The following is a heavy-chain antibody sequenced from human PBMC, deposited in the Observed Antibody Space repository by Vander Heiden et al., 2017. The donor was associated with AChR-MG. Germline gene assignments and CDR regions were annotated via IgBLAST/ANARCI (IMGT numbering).Heavy chain of an antibody. D-gene: IGHD4-17*01. CDR2: IKSKTDGGTT. CDR3: TSHSDYGDYRYYYYGMDV. Sequence: EVQLVESGGGLAKPGGSLRLPCAASGFAFRNAWMGWVRQAPGKGLEWVGRIKSKTDGGTTDYAAPVKGRFTISRDDSKNTLYLQMNSLKTEDTAVYYCTSHSDYGDYRYYYYGMDVWGQGTTVTVSS. V-gene: IGHV3-15*01. J-gene: IGHJ6*02. CDR1: GFAFRNAW.